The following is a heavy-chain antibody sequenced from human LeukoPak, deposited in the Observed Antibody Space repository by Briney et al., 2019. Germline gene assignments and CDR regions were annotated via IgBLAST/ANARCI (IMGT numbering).Heavy chain of an antibody. J-gene: IGHJ3*01. CDR3: ARDHDSSGYDAFDL. V-gene: IGHV3-53*01. CDR2: LYSGGNT. CDR1: GFRVSSYY. D-gene: IGHD3-22*01. Sequence: GGSLRLSCAASGFRVSSYYMNWVRQAPGRGLEWVSVLYSGGNTHYGGSVKGRFTISRDDYSNELFLQMNSLRVEDTAVYYCARDHDSSGYDAFDLWGQGTMVTVSS.